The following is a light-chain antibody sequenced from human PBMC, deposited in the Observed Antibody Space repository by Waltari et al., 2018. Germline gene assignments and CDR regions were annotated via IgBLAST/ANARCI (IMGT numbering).Light chain of an antibody. CDR3: NSYTRSSSWV. V-gene: IGLV2-14*04. J-gene: IGLJ3*02. Sequence: PGQSITISCTGTNSDVGVSKYVSWYQQHPGKAPKHIIYDVSERPSGVSDRFSCSKSGNTASLTISGLQAEDEADYYCNSYTRSSSWVFCGGTKLAVL. CDR1: NSDVGVSKY. CDR2: DVS.